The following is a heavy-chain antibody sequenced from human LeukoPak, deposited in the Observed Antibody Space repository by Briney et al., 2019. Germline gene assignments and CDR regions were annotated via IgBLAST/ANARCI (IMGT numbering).Heavy chain of an antibody. D-gene: IGHD6-19*01. CDR1: GFTLSSYW. CDR2: IKQDGSEK. V-gene: IGHV3-7*01. Sequence: GGSLRLSCAASGFTLSSYWMSWVRQAPGKGLEWVANIKQDGSEKYYVDSVKGRFTISRDNAKNSLYLQMNSLRVEDTAVYYCAKDMAVAGQFDYWGQGTLVTVSS. J-gene: IGHJ4*02. CDR3: AKDMAVAGQFDY.